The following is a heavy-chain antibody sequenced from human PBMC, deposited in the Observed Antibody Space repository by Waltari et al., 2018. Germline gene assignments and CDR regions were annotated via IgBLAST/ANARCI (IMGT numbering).Heavy chain of an antibody. CDR1: GGSIRSGNYY. CDR3: ASDRYYYDSSGSGAY. J-gene: IGHJ4*02. D-gene: IGHD3-22*01. Sequence: QVQLQESGPGLVKPSQTLSLTCTVSGGSIRSGNYYWSWIRQPAGKGLEWIGRIYINGGTTYNPSLKSRVTISIDTSKNRFSLKLTSVTAADTAMYYCASDRYYYDSSGSGAYWGQGALVTVSS. CDR2: IYINGGT. V-gene: IGHV4-61*02.